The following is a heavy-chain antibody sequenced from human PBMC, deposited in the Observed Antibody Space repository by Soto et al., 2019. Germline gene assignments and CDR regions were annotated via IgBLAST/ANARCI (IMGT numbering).Heavy chain of an antibody. CDR3: AKVGDGTTVLRYFDWLLWCSDY. V-gene: IGHV3-23*01. J-gene: IGHJ4*02. CDR1: GFTFSSYA. D-gene: IGHD3-9*01. Sequence: PGGSLRLSCAASGFTFSSYAMSWVRQAPGKGLEWVSAISGSGGSTYYADSVKGRFTISRDNSKNTLYLQMNSLRAEDTAVYYCAKVGDGTTVLRYFDWLLWCSDYWGQGTLVTVSS. CDR2: ISGSGGST.